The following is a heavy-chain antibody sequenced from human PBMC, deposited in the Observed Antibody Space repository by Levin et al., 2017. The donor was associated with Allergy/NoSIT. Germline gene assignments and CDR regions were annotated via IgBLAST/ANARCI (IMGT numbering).Heavy chain of an antibody. CDR3: ARGLDHAKTGY. J-gene: IGHJ4*02. Sequence: SETLSLTCAVYSGSFSGYYGTWIRQPPGKGLEWIGEIHPSGITNYNPSLNNRATISLDTSKNQFSLNLNSVTAADTAVYYCARGLDHAKTGYWGQGTLVTVSS. CDR2: IHPSGIT. V-gene: IGHV4-34*01. CDR1: SGSFSGYY. D-gene: IGHD3/OR15-3a*01.